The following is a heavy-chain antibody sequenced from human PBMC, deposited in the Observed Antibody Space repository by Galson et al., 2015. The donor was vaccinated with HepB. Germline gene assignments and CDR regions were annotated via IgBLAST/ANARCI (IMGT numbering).Heavy chain of an antibody. CDR3: ARYTAGNTFGN. Sequence: SLRLSCAASGFILSRYWMSWVRQAPGKGLEWVANIKQDGSAIFYMDSVKGRFTISRDNAKNSLYLQMNNLGAEDTAVYYCARYTAGNTFGNWGQGTLVTVPS. D-gene: IGHD2/OR15-2a*01. CDR1: GFILSRYW. CDR2: IKQDGSAI. V-gene: IGHV3-7*01. J-gene: IGHJ4*02.